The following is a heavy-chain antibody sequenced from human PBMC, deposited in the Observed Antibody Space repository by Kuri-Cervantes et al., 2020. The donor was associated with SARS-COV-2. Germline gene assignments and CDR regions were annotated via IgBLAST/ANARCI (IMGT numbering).Heavy chain of an antibody. V-gene: IGHV4-34*10. Sequence: SETLSLTCAVYGGSFNDYFRGWIRQPPGKGLEWIGEVHHSGSTNYNPSFKSRVTMSVDTSKNQFSLRLTSVTAADTAVYFCAKYGTDDYLSTYFGRGSWFDPWGQGTLVTVSS. CDR2: VHHSGST. J-gene: IGHJ5*02. CDR3: AKYGTDDYLSTYFGRGSWFDP. D-gene: IGHD3-3*01. CDR1: GGSFNDYF.